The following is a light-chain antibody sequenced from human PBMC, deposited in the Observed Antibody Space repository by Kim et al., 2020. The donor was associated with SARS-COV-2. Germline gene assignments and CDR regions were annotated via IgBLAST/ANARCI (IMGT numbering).Light chain of an antibody. CDR1: ENVRSF. J-gene: IGKJ5*01. CDR3: QHRSEASA. Sequence: EIVLTQSPHTLSLYPGESATLSCRASENVRSFLAWYQQKPGQSPRLLIYDVSNRVTGIPPRFSGSGSATDFTLSVRGLEPEDFAVYYCQHRSEASAFGQGTRLDIK. V-gene: IGKV3-11*01. CDR2: DVS.